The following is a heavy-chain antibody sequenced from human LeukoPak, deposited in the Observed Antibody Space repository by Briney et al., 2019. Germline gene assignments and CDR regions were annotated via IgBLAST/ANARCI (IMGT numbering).Heavy chain of an antibody. V-gene: IGHV3-11*06. CDR2: ISSSSSYI. CDR1: GFTFSDYY. J-gene: IGHJ4*02. Sequence: RTGGSLRLSCAASGFTFSDYYMSWIRQAPGKGLEWVSSISSSSSYIYYADSVKGRFTISRDNAKNSLYLQMNSLRAEDTAVYYCARDLAVPWFGELLNYWGQGTLVTVSS. CDR3: ARDLAVPWFGELLNY. D-gene: IGHD3-10*01.